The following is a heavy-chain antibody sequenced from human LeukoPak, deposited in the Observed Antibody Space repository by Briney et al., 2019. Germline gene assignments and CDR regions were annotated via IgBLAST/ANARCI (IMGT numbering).Heavy chain of an antibody. D-gene: IGHD3-3*01. V-gene: IGHV3-9*03. CDR1: GFTFDDYA. Sequence: PGGSLRLSCAVSGFTFDDYAMHWVRQAPGKGLEWVSGITWNSGSIGYADSVKGRFTISRDNAKNSLYLQMNSLRAEDMALYYCAKGRKSDFWSGYSPGYFDYWGQGTLVTVSS. CDR3: AKGRKSDFWSGYSPGYFDY. J-gene: IGHJ4*02. CDR2: ITWNSGSI.